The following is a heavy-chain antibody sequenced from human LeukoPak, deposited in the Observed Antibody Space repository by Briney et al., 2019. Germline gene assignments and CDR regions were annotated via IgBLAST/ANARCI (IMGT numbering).Heavy chain of an antibody. V-gene: IGHV3-23*01. Sequence: PGGSLRLSCAASGFTFSSYRMSWVRQAPGKGLEWVSAISGSGGSTYYADSVKGRFTISRDNSKNTLYLQMNSLRAEDTAVYYCAKDYLLKWELLEGDYFDYWGQGTLVTVSS. D-gene: IGHD1-26*01. J-gene: IGHJ4*02. CDR3: AKDYLLKWELLEGDYFDY. CDR1: GFTFSSYR. CDR2: ISGSGGST.